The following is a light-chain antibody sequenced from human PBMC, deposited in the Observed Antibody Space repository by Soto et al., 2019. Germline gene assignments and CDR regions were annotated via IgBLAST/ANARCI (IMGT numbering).Light chain of an antibody. Sequence: EIVLTQSPGTLSLSPGERATLSCRASQSVSSAYLAWYQHKPGQPPTLLIYAASSRVTGIPDRFSGSGSGTDFTLTISSLQAEDFAVYYCQQYRSSPPWTFGQGTKVEIK. CDR1: QSVSSAY. J-gene: IGKJ1*01. V-gene: IGKV3-20*01. CDR2: AAS. CDR3: QQYRSSPPWT.